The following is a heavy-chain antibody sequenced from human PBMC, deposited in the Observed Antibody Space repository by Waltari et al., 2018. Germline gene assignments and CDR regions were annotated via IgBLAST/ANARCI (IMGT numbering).Heavy chain of an antibody. CDR3: ASPAGKLGTFDK. CDR2: INGPSTAI. V-gene: IGHV3-48*04. Sequence: EVQLVESGGGLVQPGGSLRLSCEASGFTFSSYTMNWVRQAPGKGMEWVSYINGPSTAIYNTDSVKGRFTISRDNTKNSLYLQMNSLRAEDTAVYYCASPAGKLGTFDKWGQGTMVTVSS. D-gene: IGHD3-16*01. J-gene: IGHJ3*02. CDR1: GFTFSSYT.